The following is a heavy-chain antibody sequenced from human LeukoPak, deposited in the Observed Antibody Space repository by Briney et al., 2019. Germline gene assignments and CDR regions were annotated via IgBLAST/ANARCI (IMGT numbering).Heavy chain of an antibody. J-gene: IGHJ4*02. V-gene: IGHV3-7*01. CDR1: GFTFSSYW. Sequence: GGSLRLSCAASGFTFSSYWMSWVRQAPGKGLEWVANIKQDGSEKYYVDSVKGRFTISRDNAKNSLYLQMNSLRAEDTAVYYCARDYDSSGYSRGLFDYWGQRTLVTFSS. D-gene: IGHD3-22*01. CDR3: ARDYDSSGYSRGLFDY. CDR2: IKQDGSEK.